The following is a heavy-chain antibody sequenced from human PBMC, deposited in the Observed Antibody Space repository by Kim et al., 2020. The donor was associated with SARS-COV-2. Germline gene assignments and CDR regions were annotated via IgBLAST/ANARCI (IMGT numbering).Heavy chain of an antibody. J-gene: IGHJ6*02. CDR1: GFTFSSYS. CDR2: ISSSSSTI. Sequence: GGSLRLSCAASGFTFSSYSMNWVRQAPGKGLEWVSYISSSSSTIYYADSVKGRFTISRDNAKNSLYLQMNSLRDEDTAVYYCARDGYSSGWYYRNPPYYYGMDVWGQGTTVTVSS. CDR3: ARDGYSSGWYYRNPPYYYGMDV. V-gene: IGHV3-48*02. D-gene: IGHD6-19*01.